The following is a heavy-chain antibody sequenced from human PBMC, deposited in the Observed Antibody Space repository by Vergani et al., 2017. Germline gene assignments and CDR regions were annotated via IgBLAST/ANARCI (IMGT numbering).Heavy chain of an antibody. V-gene: IGHV3-33*01. CDR3: ARDLRLLYNRFDP. CDR1: GFTLNQCG. Sequence: QVPLVESGGGVVQPERSLRLSCAVSGFTLNQCGMHWVRKAIGKAVEWVAVTWYDGNNKQYADSVKGRFNISRDNSKSTMYLQMNSLRDEDTGVYYCARDLRLLYNRFDPWGQGTLVTVSS. J-gene: IGHJ5*02. CDR2: TWYDGNNK. D-gene: IGHD1-14*01.